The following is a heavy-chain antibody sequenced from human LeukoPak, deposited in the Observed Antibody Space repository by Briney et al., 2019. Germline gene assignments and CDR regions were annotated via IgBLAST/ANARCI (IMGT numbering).Heavy chain of an antibody. CDR1: GYTFTNYE. CDR2: MNPNSGNT. D-gene: IGHD3-9*01. CDR3: ARGDRDYDILTGYSKSWFDP. Sequence: ASVKVSRKASGYTFTNYEINWVRQATGQGLEWMGRMNPNSGNTGYAQKFQGRVTITRDTSISTAYMELSSLTSEDTAVYYCARGDRDYDILTGYSKSWFDPWGQGTLVTVSS. J-gene: IGHJ5*02. V-gene: IGHV1-8*03.